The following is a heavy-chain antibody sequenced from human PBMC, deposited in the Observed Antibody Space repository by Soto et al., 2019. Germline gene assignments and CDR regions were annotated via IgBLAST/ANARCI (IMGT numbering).Heavy chain of an antibody. CDR2: TYYSGST. D-gene: IGHD3-10*01. CDR3: ARYGSGSSVWFDP. Sequence: PSETLSLTCTVSGGSMSSYYWSWIRQPPGKGLEWIGYTYYSGSTIYNPSLKSRVTISVDTSKNQFSLKLSSVTAADTAVYYCARYGSGSSVWFDPWGQGTLVTVSS. CDR1: GGSMSSYY. J-gene: IGHJ5*02. V-gene: IGHV4-59*01.